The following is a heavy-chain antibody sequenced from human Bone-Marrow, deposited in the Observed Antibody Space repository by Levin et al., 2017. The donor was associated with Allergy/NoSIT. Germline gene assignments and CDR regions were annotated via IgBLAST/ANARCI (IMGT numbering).Heavy chain of an antibody. D-gene: IGHD4-17*01. CDR3: ARDGWGDYDTRFDY. Sequence: GGSLRLSCAASGFIFSDYWMHWVRQAPGKGLVWVSRINSDGSSRTYADADSVKGRFTISRDNAKNTLYLHMNSLRAEDTAVYYCARDGWGDYDTRFDYWGQGVLVTVSS. CDR1: GFIFSDYW. J-gene: IGHJ4*02. CDR2: INSDGSSR. V-gene: IGHV3-74*01.